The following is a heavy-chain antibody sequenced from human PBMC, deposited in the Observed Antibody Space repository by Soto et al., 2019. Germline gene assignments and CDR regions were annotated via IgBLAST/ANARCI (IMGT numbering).Heavy chain of an antibody. J-gene: IGHJ6*02. CDR3: ASRGLQWLPRDYYYGMDV. V-gene: IGHV1-69*06. CDR2: IIPIFGTA. CDR1: GGTFSSYA. Sequence: ASVKVSCKASGGTFSSYAISWVRQAPGQGLEWMGGIIPIFGTANYAQKFQGRVTITADKSTSTAYMELSSLRSEDTAVYYCASRGLQWLPRDYYYGMDVWGQGTTVTVSS. D-gene: IGHD5-12*01.